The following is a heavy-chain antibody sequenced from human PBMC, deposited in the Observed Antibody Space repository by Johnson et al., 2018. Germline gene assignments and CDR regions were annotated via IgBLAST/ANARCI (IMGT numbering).Heavy chain of an antibody. CDR2: IWYDGSNK. Sequence: QVQLQESGGGVVQPGRSLRLSCAASGFTFSSYGMHWVRQAPGKGLEWVAVIWYDGSNKYYADSVKGRFTISRGNSKNTLYLQMNSLRAEDTAVYYWARGPARVVSPEYCQHWGQGTLVTVSS. J-gene: IGHJ1*01. D-gene: IGHD4-23*01. CDR1: GFTFSSYG. V-gene: IGHV3-33*01. CDR3: ARGPARVVSPEYCQH.